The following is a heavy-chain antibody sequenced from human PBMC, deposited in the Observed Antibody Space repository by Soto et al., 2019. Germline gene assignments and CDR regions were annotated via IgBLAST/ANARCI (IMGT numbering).Heavy chain of an antibody. V-gene: IGHV3-30*18. CDR3: AKEYYDSSGPYYYYGMDV. CDR2: ISYDGSNK. J-gene: IGHJ6*02. D-gene: IGHD3-22*01. CDR1: GFTFSSYG. Sequence: GALRLSCAASGFTFSSYGMHWVRQAPGKGLEWVAVISYDGSNKYYADSVKGRFTISRDNSKNTLYLQMNSLRAEDTAVYYCAKEYYDSSGPYYYYGMDVWGQGTTVTVS.